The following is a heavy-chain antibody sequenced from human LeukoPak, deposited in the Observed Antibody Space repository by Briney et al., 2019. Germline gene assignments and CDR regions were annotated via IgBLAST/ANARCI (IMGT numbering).Heavy chain of an antibody. D-gene: IGHD3-9*01. V-gene: IGHV3-15*01. Sequence: GGSLRLSCAASGFTFISAWMTWVRQAPGKGLEWVGRIKSNTDGGTAGYAAPVKGRLTISRDDSKTTLYLQMNSLKTEDTAVYYCTTREEDILTGYYKRGIRYWGQGTLVTVSS. CDR3: TTREEDILTGYYKRGIRY. CDR2: IKSNTDGGTA. J-gene: IGHJ4*02. CDR1: GFTFISAW.